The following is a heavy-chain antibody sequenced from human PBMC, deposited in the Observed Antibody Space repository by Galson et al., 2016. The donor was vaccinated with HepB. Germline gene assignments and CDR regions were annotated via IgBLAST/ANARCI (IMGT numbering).Heavy chain of an antibody. Sequence: SLRLSCAASGFSFSTAWMTWVRQAPGKGLEWIGRSKSKTDGGAIDYAAPVRGRFTISRDDSRDTLFLQMNSLKFEDTAVYYCTLCGLTGDLDYWGRGTRVAVSS. CDR2: SKSKTDGGAI. V-gene: IGHV3-15*01. CDR1: GFSFSTAW. J-gene: IGHJ4*03. CDR3: TLCGLTGDLDY. D-gene: IGHD3-9*01.